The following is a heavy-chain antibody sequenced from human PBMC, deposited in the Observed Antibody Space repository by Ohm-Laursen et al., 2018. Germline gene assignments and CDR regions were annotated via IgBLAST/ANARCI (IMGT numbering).Heavy chain of an antibody. Sequence: SETLSLTCTVSGGSISSNYWSWIRQPAGKGLEWIGRIYSSGSTNYNPSLKSRVTMSVDTSKNQFSLKLTSVTAADTAVYYCARGGSNYAFDPWGKGPLVTFSS. CDR3: ARGGSNYAFDP. CDR1: GGSISSNY. V-gene: IGHV4-4*07. CDR2: IYSSGST. D-gene: IGHD4-11*01. J-gene: IGHJ5*02.